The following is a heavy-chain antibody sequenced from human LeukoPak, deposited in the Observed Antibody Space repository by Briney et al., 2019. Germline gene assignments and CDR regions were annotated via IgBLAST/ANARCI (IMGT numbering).Heavy chain of an antibody. CDR3: ARDFGGYSYGSHFDS. D-gene: IGHD5-18*01. V-gene: IGHV3-7*01. CDR1: GFTFSSYG. Sequence: GGSLRLSCAASGFTFSSYGMYWVRQPPGRGLEWVASIKQDGSQKYYVDSVKGRFTISRDNAKNSLYLQMNSLRAEDTAVYYCARDFGGYSYGSHFDSWGQGTLVTVSS. J-gene: IGHJ4*02. CDR2: IKQDGSQK.